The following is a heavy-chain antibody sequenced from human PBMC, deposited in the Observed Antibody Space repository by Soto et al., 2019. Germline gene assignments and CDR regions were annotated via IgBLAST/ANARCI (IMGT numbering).Heavy chain of an antibody. V-gene: IGHV5-51*01. CDR1: GYRFTSYW. D-gene: IGHD2-2*02. J-gene: IGHJ4*02. Sequence: GESLKISCKGSGYRFTSYWIGWVRQMPGKGLEWMGIIYLGDSNTRYSPSFQGQVTISADKSISTAYLQWSSLKASDTAIYYCARQEYCSSTSCYNVDSWGQGTLVTVSS. CDR2: IYLGDSNT. CDR3: ARQEYCSSTSCYNVDS.